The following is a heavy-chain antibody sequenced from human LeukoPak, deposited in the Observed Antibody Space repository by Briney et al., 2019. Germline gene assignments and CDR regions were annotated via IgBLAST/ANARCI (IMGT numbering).Heavy chain of an antibody. CDR1: GYTFTSYA. CDR3: ARVASSSWYFY. CDR2: INAGSGNT. V-gene: IGHV1-3*01. D-gene: IGHD6-13*01. Sequence: ASVKVSCKASGYTFTSYAMHWVRQAPGQRLEWMGWINAGSGNTKYSQKFQGRVTITRDTSASTAYMELSSLRSEDTAVYYCARVASSSWYFYWGQGTLVTVSS. J-gene: IGHJ4*02.